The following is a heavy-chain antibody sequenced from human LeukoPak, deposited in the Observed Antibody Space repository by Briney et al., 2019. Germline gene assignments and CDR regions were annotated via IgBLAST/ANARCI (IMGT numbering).Heavy chain of an antibody. Sequence: KPSETLSLTCTVSGGSISSSSYYWGWIRQPPGKGLEWIGSIYYSGSTYYNPSLKSRVTISVDTSKNQFSLKLGSVTAADTAVYYCARQDYDILTGYYNRGNFDYWGQGTLVTVSA. CDR3: ARQDYDILTGYYNRGNFDY. J-gene: IGHJ4*02. CDR1: GGSISSSSYY. D-gene: IGHD3-9*01. V-gene: IGHV4-39*01. CDR2: IYYSGST.